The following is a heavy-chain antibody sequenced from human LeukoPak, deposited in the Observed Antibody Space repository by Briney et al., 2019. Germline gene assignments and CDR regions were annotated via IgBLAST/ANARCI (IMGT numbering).Heavy chain of an antibody. CDR2: IIPIFGTA. CDR1: GGTFSSYA. CDR3: ARGSYGKAPYYFDY. J-gene: IGHJ4*02. V-gene: IGHV1-69*05. Sequence: SVKVSCKASGGTFSSYAISWVRQAPGQGLEWMGGIIPIFGTANYAQKFQGRVTITTDESTSTAYMELSSLRSEDTAVYYCARGSYGKAPYYFDYWGQGTLVTVSS. D-gene: IGHD1-26*01.